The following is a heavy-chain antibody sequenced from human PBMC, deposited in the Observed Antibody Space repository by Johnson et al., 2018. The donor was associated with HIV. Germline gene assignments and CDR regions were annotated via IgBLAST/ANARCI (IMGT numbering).Heavy chain of an antibody. CDR3: ARRDSGSLSFDI. CDR2: ISWNGGST. Sequence: EVQLVESGGGVVHPGRSLRLSCAASGFTFSSYAMHWVRQAPGKGLEWVSGISWNGGSTSYVASVKGRCTISRDSGKNSLYLQMNNLRAEDTALYYCARRDSGSLSFDIWGSGTMVTVSS. J-gene: IGHJ3*02. D-gene: IGHD1-26*01. CDR1: GFTFSSYA. V-gene: IGHV3-9*01.